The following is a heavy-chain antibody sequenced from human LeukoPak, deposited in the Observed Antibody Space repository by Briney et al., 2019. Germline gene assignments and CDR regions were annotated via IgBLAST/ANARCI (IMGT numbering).Heavy chain of an antibody. Sequence: GGSLRLSCAASGFTFRSYGMHWVRQAAGKGLEWVSVIYSGGSTYYADSVKGRFTISRDNSRNTLYLQTKSLRPEDTTMYYCARDNGRRGNPGAFDIWGQGTMVTVSS. J-gene: IGHJ3*02. CDR1: GFTFRSYG. D-gene: IGHD2-8*01. CDR3: ARDNGRRGNPGAFDI. CDR2: IYSGGST. V-gene: IGHV3-66*01.